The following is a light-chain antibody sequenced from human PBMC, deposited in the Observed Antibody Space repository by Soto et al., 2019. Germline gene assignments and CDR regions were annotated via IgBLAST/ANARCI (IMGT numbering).Light chain of an antibody. CDR1: SSDVGGYNY. Sequence: QSALTQPPSASGSPGQSVTISCTGTSSDVGGYNYVSWYQQHPGKAPKLMIYEVNKRPSGVPDRFSGSKSGNTASLTVSGLQAEDEADYYCSSYAGSNNEVIGGGTKVTVL. CDR3: SSYAGSNNEV. CDR2: EVN. V-gene: IGLV2-8*01. J-gene: IGLJ2*01.